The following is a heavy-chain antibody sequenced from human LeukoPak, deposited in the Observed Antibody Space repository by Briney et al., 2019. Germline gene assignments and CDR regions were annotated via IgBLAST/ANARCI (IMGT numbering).Heavy chain of an antibody. J-gene: IGHJ4*02. CDR2: INWNGGST. D-gene: IGHD3-22*01. V-gene: IGHV3-20*04. CDR3: ARDGQTYYYDSSGYQPNDY. CDR1: GFTFDDYG. Sequence: PGGSLRLSCAASGFTFDDYGMSWVRQAPGKGLEWVSGINWNGGSTGYADSVKGRFTISRDNAKNSLYLQMNSLRAEDTALYYCARDGQTYYYDSSGYQPNDYWGQGTLVTVSS.